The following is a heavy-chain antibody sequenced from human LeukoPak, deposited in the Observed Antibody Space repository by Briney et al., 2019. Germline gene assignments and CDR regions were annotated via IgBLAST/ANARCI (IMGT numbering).Heavy chain of an antibody. V-gene: IGHV4-59*01. CDR3: ARWGGYSYGFTRGFDS. Sequence: GSLRLSCAASGFTFSSYAMSWIRQPPGKGLEWIGNIYYTGSTIYNLSLQSRVTISLDTSKNQFSLKLTSVTAADTAVYYCARWGGYSYGFTRGFDSWGQGTLVTVSS. J-gene: IGHJ4*02. CDR1: GFTFSSYA. CDR2: IYYTGST. D-gene: IGHD5-18*01.